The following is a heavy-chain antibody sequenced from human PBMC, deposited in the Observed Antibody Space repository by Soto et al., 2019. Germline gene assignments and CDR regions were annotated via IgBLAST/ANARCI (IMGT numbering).Heavy chain of an antibody. CDR3: ARSIRGPRRFNGMDV. D-gene: IGHD1-20*01. Sequence: SGPTLVNPTETLTLTCTFSGFSLTSPGMCVSWIRQSPGKALEWLALIERDDDDKYYSTSLKTRLTISKDTRKNQVVLTMANMEPADTATYYCARSIRGPRRFNGMDVWGQGTTVTAP. CDR1: GFSLTSPGMC. J-gene: IGHJ6*02. V-gene: IGHV2-70*13. CDR2: IERDDDDK.